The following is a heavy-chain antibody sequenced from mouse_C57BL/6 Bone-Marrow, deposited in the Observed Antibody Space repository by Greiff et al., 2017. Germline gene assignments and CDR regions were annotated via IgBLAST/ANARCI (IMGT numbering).Heavy chain of an antibody. CDR2: IYPGDGGT. V-gene: IGHV1-82*01. CDR3: ARCPLLLRCYFDV. CDR1: GYAFSSSW. Sequence: VQLQQSGPELVKPGASVKISCKASGYAFSSSWMNWVKQRPGKGLEWIGRIYPGDGGTNYNGKFKGKATLTADKSSSTAYMQLSSLTSEDSAVYFGARCPLLLRCYFDVWGTGTTVTVSA. D-gene: IGHD1-1*01. J-gene: IGHJ1*03.